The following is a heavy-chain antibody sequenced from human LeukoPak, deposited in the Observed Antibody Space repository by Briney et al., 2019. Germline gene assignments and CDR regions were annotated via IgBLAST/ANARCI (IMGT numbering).Heavy chain of an antibody. J-gene: IGHJ4*02. CDR1: GGSISSGGYS. CDR2: IYHSGST. D-gene: IGHD2-8*02. V-gene: IGHV4-30-2*01. CDR3: ARHEVGYPYYFDY. Sequence: SETLSLTCAVSGGSISSGGYSWSWIRQPPGKGLEWIGYIYHSGSTYYNPSLKSRVTISVDRSKNQFSLKLSSVTAADTAVYYCARHEVGYPYYFDYWGQGTLVTVSS.